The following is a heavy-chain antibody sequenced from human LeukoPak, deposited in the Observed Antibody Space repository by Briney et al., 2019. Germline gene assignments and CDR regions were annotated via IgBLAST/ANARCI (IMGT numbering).Heavy chain of an antibody. J-gene: IGHJ4*02. CDR3: ARRGTIFGVVINPFDY. D-gene: IGHD3-3*01. CDR1: GGSINSYY. Sequence: SETLSLTCNVSGGSINSYYWGWIRQPPGKRLELIGYIYYSGRTNYNPSLKSRVTISVDTSTDQISLKLTSVTAADTAVYFCARRGTIFGVVINPFDYWGQGTLVTVSS. V-gene: IGHV4-59*12. CDR2: IYYSGRT.